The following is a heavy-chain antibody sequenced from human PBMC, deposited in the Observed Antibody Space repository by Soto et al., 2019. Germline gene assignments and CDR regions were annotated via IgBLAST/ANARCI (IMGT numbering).Heavy chain of an antibody. Sequence: ASVKVSCKASGYTFTGYYMHWVRQAPGQGLEWMGWINPNSGGTNYAQKFQGRVTMNRDTSISTAYMELSRLRSDDTAVYYCARLGPGYSSSSGDYWGQGTLVPVTS. D-gene: IGHD6-6*01. V-gene: IGHV1-2*02. CDR2: INPNSGGT. J-gene: IGHJ4*02. CDR1: GYTFTGYY. CDR3: ARLGPGYSSSSGDY.